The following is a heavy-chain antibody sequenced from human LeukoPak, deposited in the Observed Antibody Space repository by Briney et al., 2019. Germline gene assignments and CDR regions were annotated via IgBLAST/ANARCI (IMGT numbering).Heavy chain of an antibody. CDR3: AREYSSGWTSDY. CDR2: ISSSSTTI. V-gene: IGHV3-48*04. CDR1: GFTFSSYS. Sequence: SGGSLRLSCAASGFTFSSYSMNWVRQAPGKGLEWVSYISSSSTTIFYADSVKGRFTISRDNAKNTLSLQMNSLRAEDTAVYYCAREYSSGWTSDYWGQGTLVTVSS. J-gene: IGHJ4*02. D-gene: IGHD6-19*01.